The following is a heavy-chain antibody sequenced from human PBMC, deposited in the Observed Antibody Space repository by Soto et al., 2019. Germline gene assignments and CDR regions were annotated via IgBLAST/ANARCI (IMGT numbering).Heavy chain of an antibody. J-gene: IGHJ3*02. CDR3: ASPRPIVVVTNHDAFDI. CDR2: IIPILGIA. CDR1: GGTFSSYT. V-gene: IGHV1-69*02. D-gene: IGHD2-21*02. Sequence: SVKVSCKASGGTFSSYTISWVRQAPGQGLEWMGRIIPILGIANYAQKFQGRVTITADKSTSTAYMELSSLRSEDTAVYYCASPRPIVVVTNHDAFDIWGQGTMVTVSS.